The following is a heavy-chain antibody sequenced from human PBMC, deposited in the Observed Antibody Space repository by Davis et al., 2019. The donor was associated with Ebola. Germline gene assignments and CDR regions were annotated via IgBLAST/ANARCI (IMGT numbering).Heavy chain of an antibody. D-gene: IGHD3-16*02. CDR2: IYSGGST. J-gene: IGHJ4*02. CDR3: ARGGRGYHFDY. V-gene: IGHV3-53*01. Sequence: GESLKISCAASGFTFSSYGMHWVRQAPGKGLEWVSVIYSGGSTYYADSVKGRFTISRDNSKNTLYLQMNSLRAEDTAVYYCARGGRGYHFDYWGQGTLVTVSS. CDR1: GFTFSSYG.